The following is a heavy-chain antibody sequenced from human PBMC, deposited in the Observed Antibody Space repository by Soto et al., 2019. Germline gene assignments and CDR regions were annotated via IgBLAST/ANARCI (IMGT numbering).Heavy chain of an antibody. Sequence: GPGPTLVNPTQTLTLTCTVSGFSLSTSGVGVGWIRQPPGKALEWLALIYWDDYKHYSPSLKSRLIITRGASKNQVVLTVTNLDPVDTGTYYCAFTRGYCTTTGCNNWSDFWGQGTLGTVFS. CDR2: IYWDDYK. V-gene: IGHV2-5*02. CDR1: GFSLSTSGVG. CDR3: AFTRGYCTTTGCNNWSDF. D-gene: IGHD2-8*01. J-gene: IGHJ5*01.